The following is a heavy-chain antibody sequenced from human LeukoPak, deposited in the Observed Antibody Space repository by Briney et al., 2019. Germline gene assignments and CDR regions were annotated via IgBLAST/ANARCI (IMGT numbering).Heavy chain of an antibody. V-gene: IGHV3-23*01. J-gene: IGHJ4*02. CDR1: GFAFNNYA. Sequence: GGSLRLSCAASGFAFNNYAMTWVRQAPGKGPQWVSTISSSGDNGDNTYYADSVKGRFTVSRDNSKDTVYLQMNSLRAEDTAVYYCARDGIQLPDTLDYWGLGTLVTVSS. CDR2: ISSSGDNGDNT. D-gene: IGHD1-1*01. CDR3: ARDGIQLPDTLDY.